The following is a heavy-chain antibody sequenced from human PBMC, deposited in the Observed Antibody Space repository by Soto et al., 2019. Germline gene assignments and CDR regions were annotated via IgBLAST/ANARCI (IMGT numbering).Heavy chain of an antibody. Sequence: QLQLQESGPGLVKPSETLSLTCTVSGGSISSSSYYWGWIRQPPGKGLEWIGSIYYSGSTYYNPSLKSRVTISVDTSKNQFSLKLSSVTAADTAVYYCASDYGDDGPYFDYWGQGTLVTVSS. V-gene: IGHV4-39*01. CDR2: IYYSGST. CDR3: ASDYGDDGPYFDY. J-gene: IGHJ4*02. CDR1: GGSISSSSYY. D-gene: IGHD4-17*01.